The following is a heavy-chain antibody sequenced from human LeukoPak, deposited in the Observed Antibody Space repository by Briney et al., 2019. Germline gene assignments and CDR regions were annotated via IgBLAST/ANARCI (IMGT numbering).Heavy chain of an antibody. J-gene: IGHJ2*01. Sequence: SQTLSLTCSVSGGSISSGRYYWNWIRQPAGTGLEWLGHVYSSGSAKYNPSLKSRVTIALDTSKNQFSLKMNSVTADDAAVYYCSRGLENPLNWYFDGWGRGTLVTVSS. D-gene: IGHD6-19*01. CDR2: VYSSGSA. V-gene: IGHV4-61*09. CDR3: SRGLENPLNWYFDG. CDR1: GGSISSGRYY.